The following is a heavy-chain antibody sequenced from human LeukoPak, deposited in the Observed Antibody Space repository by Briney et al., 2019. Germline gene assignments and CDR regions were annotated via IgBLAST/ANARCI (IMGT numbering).Heavy chain of an antibody. CDR2: ISSSSSTI. V-gene: IGHV3-48*01. J-gene: IGHJ4*02. Sequence: GGSLRLSCAASGFTFSSYSMNWVRQAPGKGLEWVSYISSSSSTIYYADSVKGRFTISRDNAKNSLYLQMNSLRAEDTAVYYCARDGYSYGYWTYYFDYWGQGTLVTVSS. CDR3: ARDGYSYGYWTYYFDY. CDR1: GFTFSSYS. D-gene: IGHD5-18*01.